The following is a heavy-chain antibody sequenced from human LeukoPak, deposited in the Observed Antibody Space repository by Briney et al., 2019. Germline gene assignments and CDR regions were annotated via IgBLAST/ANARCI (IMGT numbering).Heavy chain of an antibody. D-gene: IGHD3-22*01. V-gene: IGHV3-23*01. CDR3: AKRPYYYDSSGYYFDY. CDR1: GFTFSSYA. J-gene: IGHJ4*02. Sequence: GGSLRLSCAASGFTFSSYAMSWVRQAPGKGLEWVSAISGSGGSTYYADSVKGRFTISRDNSKNTLYLQMNSLRAEDTAVYYCAKRPYYYDSSGYYFDYWGQGTLVTVSS. CDR2: ISGSGGST.